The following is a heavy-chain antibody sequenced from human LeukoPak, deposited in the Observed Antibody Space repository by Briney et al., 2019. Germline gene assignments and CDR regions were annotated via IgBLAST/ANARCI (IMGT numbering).Heavy chain of an antibody. D-gene: IGHD1-26*01. CDR2: ISAYNGNT. J-gene: IGHJ4*02. V-gene: IGHV1-18*04. CDR3: ATFVGLVGATTRDY. CDR1: GYTFIGYH. Sequence: GASVKVSCKASGYTFIGYHMHWVRQAPGQGLEWMGWISAYNGNTNYAQKLQGRVTMTADTSTSTAYMELRSLRSEDTAVYYCATFVGLVGATTRDYWGQGTLVTVSS.